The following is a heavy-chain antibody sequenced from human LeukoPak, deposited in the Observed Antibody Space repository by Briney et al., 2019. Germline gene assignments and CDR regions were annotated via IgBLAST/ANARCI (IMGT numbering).Heavy chain of an antibody. CDR3: ARETGDYDAFDI. V-gene: IGHV4-30-4*08. D-gene: IGHD4-17*01. CDR2: IYYSGST. J-gene: IGHJ3*02. Sequence: SQTLSLTCTVSGGSISSGDYYWSWIRQPPGKGLEWIGYIYYSGSTYDNPSLKSRVTISVDTSKNQFSLKLSSVTAADTAVYYCARETGDYDAFDIWGQGTMVTVSS. CDR1: GGSISSGDYY.